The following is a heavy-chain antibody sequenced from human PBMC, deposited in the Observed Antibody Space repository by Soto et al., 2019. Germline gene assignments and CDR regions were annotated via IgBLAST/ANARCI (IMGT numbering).Heavy chain of an antibody. D-gene: IGHD6-13*01. CDR3: ARNIAAVYAFDY. CDR1: GFTFSDHY. J-gene: IGHJ4*02. Sequence: EVQLVESGGGLVQPGGSLRLSCAASGFTFSDHYMDWVRQAPGKGLEWVGRSRNKANSYTTEYAASVKGRFSISRDDSKNSLYLQMNSLKNEDTAVYYCARNIAAVYAFDYWGQGTLVTVSS. V-gene: IGHV3-72*01. CDR2: SRNKANSYTT.